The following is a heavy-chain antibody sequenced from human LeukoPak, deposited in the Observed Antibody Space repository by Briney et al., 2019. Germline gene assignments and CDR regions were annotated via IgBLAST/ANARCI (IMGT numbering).Heavy chain of an antibody. CDR1: GGAFSGYY. V-gene: IGHV4-34*01. D-gene: IGHD6-6*01. Sequence: SETLSLTCAVYGGAFSGYYWSWIRQPPGKGLEWIGEINHSGSTNYNPSLKSRVTISVDTSKNQFSLKLSSVTAADTAVYHGAWGGSSPIYFDFWGQGTLVTVSS. J-gene: IGHJ4*02. CDR3: AWGGSSPIYFDF. CDR2: INHSGST.